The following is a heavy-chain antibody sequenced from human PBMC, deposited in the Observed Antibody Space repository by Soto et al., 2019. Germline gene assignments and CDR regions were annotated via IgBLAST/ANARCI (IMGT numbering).Heavy chain of an antibody. CDR2: IIPILGIA. J-gene: IGHJ5*02. V-gene: IGHV1-69*02. D-gene: IGHD6-13*01. CDR3: ARGLIAAAAPYNWFDP. CDR1: GGTFSSYT. Sequence: ASVKVSCKASGGTFSSYTISWVRQAPGQGLEWMGRIIPILGIANYAQEFQGRVTITADKSTSTAYMELSSLRSEDTAVYYCARGLIAAAAPYNWFDPWGQGTLVTVSS.